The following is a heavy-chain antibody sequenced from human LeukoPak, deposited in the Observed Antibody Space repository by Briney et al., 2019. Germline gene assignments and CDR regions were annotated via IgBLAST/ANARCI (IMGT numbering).Heavy chain of an antibody. CDR1: GYTFTGYY. CDR2: ISAYNGNT. J-gene: IGHJ5*02. Sequence: ASVKVSCRASGYTFTGYYMHWVRQAPGQGLEWMGWISAYNGNTNYAQKLQGRVTMTTDTSTSTAYMELRSLRSDDTAVYYCARGSGSYNLDWFDPWGQGTLVTVSS. CDR3: ARGSGSYNLDWFDP. D-gene: IGHD3-10*01. V-gene: IGHV1-18*04.